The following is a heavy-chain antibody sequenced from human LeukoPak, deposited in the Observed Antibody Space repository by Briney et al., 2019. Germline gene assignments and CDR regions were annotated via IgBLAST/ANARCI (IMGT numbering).Heavy chain of an antibody. Sequence: GGSLRLSCAASGFTFSSYGMHWVRQAPGKGLEWVAFIRYDGSSKYYADAVKGRFIISRDNSKNTLYLQMNSLRAGDTAVYYCATPQGAARYDTSGQESFDYWGQGTLVTVSS. V-gene: IGHV3-30*02. CDR2: IRYDGSSK. D-gene: IGHD3-22*01. CDR1: GFTFSSYG. J-gene: IGHJ4*02. CDR3: ATPQGAARYDTSGQESFDY.